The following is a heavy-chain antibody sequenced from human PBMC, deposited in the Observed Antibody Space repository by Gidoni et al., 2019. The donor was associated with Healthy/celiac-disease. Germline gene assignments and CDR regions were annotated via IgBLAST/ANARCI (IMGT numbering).Heavy chain of an antibody. CDR3: ARDETRILRGIVVVTPDAFDY. V-gene: IGHV1-46*01. Sequence: QVQLVQSGAEVKKPGASVKVSCKASGYTFTSYYMHWVRQAPGQGLEWMGIINPSGGSTSYAQKFQGRVTMTRDTSTSTVYMELSSLRSEDTAVYYCARDETRILRGIVVVTPDAFDYWGQGTLVTVSS. CDR2: INPSGGST. J-gene: IGHJ4*02. D-gene: IGHD3-22*01. CDR1: GYTFTSYY.